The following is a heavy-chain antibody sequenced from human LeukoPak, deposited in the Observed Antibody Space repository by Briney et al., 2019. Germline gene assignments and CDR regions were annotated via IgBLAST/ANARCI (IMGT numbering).Heavy chain of an antibody. D-gene: IGHD3-22*01. Sequence: PGGTLRLSCAASGFTFSSYGMSWVRQAPGKGLEWVSAISDSGGSTYYADSVKGRFTISRDNAKNSLYLQMNSLRAEDTAVYYCARENRDYDSSGYHDYWGQGTLVTVSS. CDR2: ISDSGGST. CDR1: GFTFSSYG. J-gene: IGHJ4*02. CDR3: ARENRDYDSSGYHDY. V-gene: IGHV3-23*01.